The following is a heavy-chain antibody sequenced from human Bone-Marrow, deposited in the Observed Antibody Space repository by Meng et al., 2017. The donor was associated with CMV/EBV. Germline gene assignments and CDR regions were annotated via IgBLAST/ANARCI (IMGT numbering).Heavy chain of an antibody. Sequence: GESLKISCEASGFTFSNYAMTWVRQAPGKGLEWVSVIHSGGSSTYYADSVKGRFTISRDNSKNTVYLQLNSLRAEDTAVYYCAKDGALNYEFWTGGTPNWFDPWGQGHLVNVSS. CDR3: AKDGALNYEFWTGGTPNWFDP. CDR2: IHSGGSST. J-gene: IGHJ5*02. CDR1: GFTFSNYA. D-gene: IGHD3-3*01. V-gene: IGHV3-23*03.